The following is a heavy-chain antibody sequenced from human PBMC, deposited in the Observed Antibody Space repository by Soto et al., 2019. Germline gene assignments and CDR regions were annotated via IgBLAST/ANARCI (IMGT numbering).Heavy chain of an antibody. J-gene: IGHJ3*02. V-gene: IGHV1-2*04. D-gene: IGHD3-22*01. CDR1: GYTFTGYY. CDR3: ESEYYYDSSGYYLGSAFDI. CDR2: INTNSGGT. Sequence: ASVKVSCKASGYTFTGYYMHWVRQAPGQGLEWMGWINTNSGGTNYAQKLQGWVTITRDTSISTAYKELSRLRSDDTAEYYCESEYYYDSSGYYLGSAFDIWGQGTMVTVSS.